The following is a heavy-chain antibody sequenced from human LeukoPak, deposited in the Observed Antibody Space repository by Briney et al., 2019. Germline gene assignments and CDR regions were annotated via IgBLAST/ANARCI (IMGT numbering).Heavy chain of an antibody. CDR2: ISDSGAGT. J-gene: IGHJ4*02. V-gene: IGHV3-23*01. CDR3: ASRQGLGWHYVN. D-gene: IGHD3-10*02. Sequence: PGGSLRLSCVDSGFTFSSYAMSWVRQLPGKGLEWVSGISDSGAGTYYAGSVKGRFTISRDNSKNTLYLQMNSPRAEDTAVYYCASRQGLGWHYVNWGQGTLVTVSS. CDR1: GFTFSSYA.